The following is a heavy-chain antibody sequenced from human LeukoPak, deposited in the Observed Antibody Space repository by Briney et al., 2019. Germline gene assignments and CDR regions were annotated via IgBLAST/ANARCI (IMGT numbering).Heavy chain of an antibody. CDR1: EYTFTGYY. CDR2: IDPNTGGT. J-gene: IGHJ6*04. V-gene: IGHV1-2*06. CDR3: ARDSRVSLDV. D-gene: IGHD6-13*01. Sequence: ASVKVSCKASEYTFTGYYMHWVRQAPGQGLEWMGRIDPNTGGTIYAQKFQGRVTMTRDTSVNTAYMDLSRLTSDDTAVYYCARDSRVSLDVWGEGTTVTVSS.